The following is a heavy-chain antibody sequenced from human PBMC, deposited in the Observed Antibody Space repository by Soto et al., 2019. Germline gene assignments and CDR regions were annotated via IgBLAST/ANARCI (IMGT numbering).Heavy chain of an antibody. D-gene: IGHD1-26*01. Sequence: SETLSLTCTVSGGTVSSWYWSWIRQPPGKGLEWIGYIYYSGSTNCNPSLKSRVTISVDTSKNQFSLKLSSVTAAGTAVYYCARRYGSAIDYWGQGTLVTVS. V-gene: IGHV4-59*08. J-gene: IGHJ4*02. CDR2: IYYSGST. CDR3: ARRYGSAIDY. CDR1: GGTVSSWY.